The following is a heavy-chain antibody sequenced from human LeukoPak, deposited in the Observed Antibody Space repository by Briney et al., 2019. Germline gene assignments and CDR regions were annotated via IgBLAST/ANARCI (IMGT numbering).Heavy chain of an antibody. CDR3: ARGGYSYGLGYFDY. CDR1: GGSISSSSYY. CDR2: IYYSGST. V-gene: IGHV4-39*07. D-gene: IGHD5-18*01. Sequence: SETLSLTCTVSGGSISSSSYYWGWIRQPPGKGLEWIGSIYYSGSTYYNPSLKSRVTISVDTSKNQFSLKLSSVTAADTAVYYCARGGYSYGLGYFDYWGQGTLVTVSS. J-gene: IGHJ4*02.